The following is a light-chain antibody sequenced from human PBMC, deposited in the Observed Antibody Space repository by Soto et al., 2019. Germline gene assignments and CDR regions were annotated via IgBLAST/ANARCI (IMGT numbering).Light chain of an antibody. V-gene: IGLV1-40*01. CDR2: GNS. CDR1: SSNIGAGYD. J-gene: IGLJ2*01. Sequence: QSVLTQPPSVSGAPGQRVTISCTGSSSNIGAGYDVPWYQQLPGTAPKLLIYGNSNRPSVVPDRFSGSKSGTSASLAITGLQSEDEADYCCQSYDSSLSGRVVFGGGTKLTVL. CDR3: QSYDSSLSGRVV.